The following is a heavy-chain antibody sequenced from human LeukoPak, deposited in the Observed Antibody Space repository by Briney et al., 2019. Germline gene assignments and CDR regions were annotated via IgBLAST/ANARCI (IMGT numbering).Heavy chain of an antibody. Sequence: ASVKVSCKASGYTFTSYGISWVRQAPGQGLEWMGWISAYHGNTNYAQKLQGRVTMTTDTSTSTAYMELRSLRSDDPAVYYCARGRAAPRAADWNYNYYYYGMDVWGQGTTVTVSS. CDR1: GYTFTSYG. J-gene: IGHJ6*02. CDR3: ARGRAAPRAADWNYNYYYYGMDV. CDR2: ISAYHGNT. D-gene: IGHD1-7*01. V-gene: IGHV1-18*01.